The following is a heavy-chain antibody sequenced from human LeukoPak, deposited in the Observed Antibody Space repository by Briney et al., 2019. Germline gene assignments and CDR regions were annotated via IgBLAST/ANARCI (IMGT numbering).Heavy chain of an antibody. D-gene: IGHD5-12*01. J-gene: IGHJ4*02. Sequence: GGSLRLSCEASGFTFSSYWMHWVRQAPGKGLVWVSRINSDGSSTSYADSAKGRFTISRDNARNTLYLQMNSLRAEDTAVYYCARDKGYNGYGISDYWGQGTLVTVSS. CDR1: GFTFSSYW. CDR2: INSDGSST. V-gene: IGHV3-74*01. CDR3: ARDKGYNGYGISDY.